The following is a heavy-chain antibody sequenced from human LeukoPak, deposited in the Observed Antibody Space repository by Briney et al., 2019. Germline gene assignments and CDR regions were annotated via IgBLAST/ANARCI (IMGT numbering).Heavy chain of an antibody. D-gene: IGHD7-27*01. V-gene: IGHV4-30-2*01. CDR2: IYHSGST. CDR3: ARNLTGNYYSYYYMEV. J-gene: IGHJ6*03. CDR1: GGSISSGGYS. Sequence: SETLSLTCAVSGGSISSGGYSWSWIRQPPGKGLEWIGYIYHSGSTYYNPSLKSRVTISVDRCKNQFSLKLSSVTAADTAVYSWARNLTGNYYSYYYMEVWGKGPTVPVS.